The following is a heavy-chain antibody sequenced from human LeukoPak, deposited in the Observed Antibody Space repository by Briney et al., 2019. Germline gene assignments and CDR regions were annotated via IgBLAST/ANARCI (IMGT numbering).Heavy chain of an antibody. J-gene: IGHJ4*02. V-gene: IGHV3-7*01. CDR3: ARDSGEYCSGGSCSNFDY. D-gene: IGHD2-15*01. Sequence: GGSLRLSCAASGFTFSNYWMTWVRQAPGKGLEWGANIKHDGSEDYYLDSVKGRFTISRDNAKSSMWLQMNSLRDEDTAVYYCARDSGEYCSGGSCSNFDYWGQGTLVTVSS. CDR1: GFTFSNYW. CDR2: IKHDGSED.